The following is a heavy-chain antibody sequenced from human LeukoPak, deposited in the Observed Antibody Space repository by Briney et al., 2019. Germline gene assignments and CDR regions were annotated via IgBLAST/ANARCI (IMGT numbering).Heavy chain of an antibody. CDR1: XXPIXDXX. CDR3: ARESGKFDY. Sequence: QSGGSLRLSCVXSXXPIXDXXXXXXXXXXXXXXEWVXLXSGDGVSTFYADSXKGRFSISRDNSKNSLSLEMNSLRTEDTAMYYCARESGKFDYWGQGTLVAVSS. V-gene: IGHV3-43*02. CDR2: XSGDGVST. J-gene: IGHJ4*02.